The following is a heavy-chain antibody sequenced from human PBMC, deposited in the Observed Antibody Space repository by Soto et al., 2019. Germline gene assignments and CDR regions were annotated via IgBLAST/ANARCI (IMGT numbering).Heavy chain of an antibody. J-gene: IGHJ6*04. Sequence: ASVKVSCKASGYTFTSYDINWVRQATGQGLEWMGWMNPNSGNTGYAQKFQGRVTMTRNTSISTAYMELSSLRSEETAVYYCARGWIQLWLIYYYYYGMDVWGKGPTVTVSS. CDR3: ARGWIQLWLIYYYYYGMDV. V-gene: IGHV1-8*01. CDR2: MNPNSGNT. CDR1: GYTFTSYD. D-gene: IGHD5-18*01.